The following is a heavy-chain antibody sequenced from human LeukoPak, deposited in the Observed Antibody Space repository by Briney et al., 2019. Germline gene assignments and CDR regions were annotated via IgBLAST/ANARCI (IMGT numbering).Heavy chain of an antibody. CDR2: IYYSGST. Sequence: SETLSLTCTVSGGSISSYYWSWIRQPPGKGLEWIGYIYYSGSTNYNPSLKSRVTISVDTSKNQFSLKLSSVTAADTAVYYCARRGDGYPYYFDYWGQGTLVTVSS. CDR3: ARRGDGYPYYFDY. CDR1: GGSISSYY. D-gene: IGHD5-24*01. V-gene: IGHV4-59*08. J-gene: IGHJ4*02.